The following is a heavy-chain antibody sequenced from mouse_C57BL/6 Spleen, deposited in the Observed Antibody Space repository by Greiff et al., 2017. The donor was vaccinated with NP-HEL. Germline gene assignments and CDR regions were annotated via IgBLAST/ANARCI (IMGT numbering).Heavy chain of an antibody. CDR1: GYTFTSYD. Sequence: VQLQQSGPELVKPGASVKLSCKASGYTFTSYDIIWVKQRHGQGLEWIGWIYPRDGRTKYNEKFKGKAKLTVDTSPSTAYMEPHSLTSGDSAVYVCARGLGTTVAGGAVDYWEKGASVTDAS. J-gene: IGHJ4*01. D-gene: IGHD1-1*01. CDR3: ARGLGTTVAGGAVDY. CDR2: IYPRDGRT. V-gene: IGHV1-85*01.